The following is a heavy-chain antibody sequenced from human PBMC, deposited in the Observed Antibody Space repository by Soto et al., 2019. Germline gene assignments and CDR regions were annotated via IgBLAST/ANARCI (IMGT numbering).Heavy chain of an antibody. V-gene: IGHV3-23*01. CDR2: ITSSGSNT. Sequence: EVQLLESGGGFVQPGGSLRLSCAASGFTLSSYAMSWVRQAPGKGLEWVSSITSSGSNTYYADSVKGRFSISRDKSENTLYLQMNSLRADDTAVYFCAKRYYGSANYYAFDYWGQGVLVTVS. J-gene: IGHJ4*02. D-gene: IGHD3-10*01. CDR1: GFTLSSYA. CDR3: AKRYYGSANYYAFDY.